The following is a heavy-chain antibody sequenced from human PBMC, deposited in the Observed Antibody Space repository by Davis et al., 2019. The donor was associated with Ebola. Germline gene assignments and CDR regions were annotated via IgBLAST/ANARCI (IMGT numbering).Heavy chain of an antibody. CDR3: VRAGCGDCYHHSNNWFDP. D-gene: IGHD2-21*01. CDR1: GFTFSSYS. Sequence: PGGSLRLSCAASGFTFSSYSMNWVRQAPGKGLEWVSYISSRSSTIYYADSVKGRFTISRDNAKNSLYLQMNSLRDEDTAVYYCVRAGCGDCYHHSNNWFDPWGQGTLVTVSS. V-gene: IGHV3-48*02. J-gene: IGHJ5*02. CDR2: ISSRSSTI.